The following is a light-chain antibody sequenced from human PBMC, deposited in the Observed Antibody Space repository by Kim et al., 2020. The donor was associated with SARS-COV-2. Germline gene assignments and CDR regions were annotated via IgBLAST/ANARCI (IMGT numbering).Light chain of an antibody. CDR1: QRVVSSF. V-gene: IGKV3-20*01. Sequence: ENVLTQSPGTLSLSPGDRATLSCRASQRVVSSFLAWYQQKPGQAPRLLMYGASTRASGIPDRFSGSGSGTDFTLTITSLEPEDFAVYYCQQFGGEPLTFGGGTKVDIK. J-gene: IGKJ4*01. CDR3: QQFGGEPLT. CDR2: GAS.